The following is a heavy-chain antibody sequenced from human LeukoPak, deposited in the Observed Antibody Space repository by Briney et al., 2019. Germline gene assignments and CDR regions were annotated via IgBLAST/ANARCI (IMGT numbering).Heavy chain of an antibody. V-gene: IGHV3-23*01. J-gene: IGHJ4*02. CDR2: ISGSGDNT. CDR3: AKGSYYDSSGSFYFDY. Sequence: GGSLRLSCAASGFTLSSYAMSWVRQAPGKGLEWVSGISGSGDNTYYADSVKGRFTISRDNSKNTLYVQVNSPGTEDTAAYYCAKGSYYDSSGSFYFDYWGQGTLVTVSS. D-gene: IGHD3-22*01. CDR1: GFTLSSYA.